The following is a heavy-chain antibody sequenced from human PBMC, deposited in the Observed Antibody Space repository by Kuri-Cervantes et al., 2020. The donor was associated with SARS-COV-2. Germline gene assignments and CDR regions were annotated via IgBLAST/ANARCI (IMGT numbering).Heavy chain of an antibody. CDR1: GGTFSSYA. D-gene: IGHD3-9*01. V-gene: IGHV1-69*13. CDR2: IITSFGTA. Sequence: SVQVSCKAAGGTFSSYAISWVRQAPGQGLEGMGGIITSFGTANYAQKFQGRVTITADESTSTAYMELSSLRSEDTAVYYCASPPANDTLTGYYKLGVDYWGQGTLVTVSS. J-gene: IGHJ4*02. CDR3: ASPPANDTLTGYYKLGVDY.